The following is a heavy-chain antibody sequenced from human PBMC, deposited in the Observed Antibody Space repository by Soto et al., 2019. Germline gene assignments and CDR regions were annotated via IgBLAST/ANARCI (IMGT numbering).Heavy chain of an antibody. CDR3: AGKWELLRPGGYFDY. CDR2: IIPIFGTA. Sequence: QVQLVQSGAEVKKPGSSVKVSCKASGGTFSSYAISWVRHAPGQGLEWMGGIIPIFGTANYAQKFQGRVTITADKSTSTADMEQSSLRSEDTAVYYGAGKWELLRPGGYFDYWGQGTLVTVSS. CDR1: GGTFSSYA. D-gene: IGHD1-26*01. J-gene: IGHJ4*02. V-gene: IGHV1-69*06.